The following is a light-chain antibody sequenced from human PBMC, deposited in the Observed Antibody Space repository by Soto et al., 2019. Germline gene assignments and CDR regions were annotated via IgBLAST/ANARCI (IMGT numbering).Light chain of an antibody. Sequence: QSVLTQPPSASGTPGQRVTISCSGNSSSIESNYVYWYQQLPGPAPRLLIYRNNQRPSGVPDRFSGSKSGTSASLAISALRSEDEADYYCTVWDDSLRGRLFGGGTKLTV. V-gene: IGLV1-47*01. CDR2: RNN. CDR1: SSSIESNY. J-gene: IGLJ2*01. CDR3: TVWDDSLRGRL.